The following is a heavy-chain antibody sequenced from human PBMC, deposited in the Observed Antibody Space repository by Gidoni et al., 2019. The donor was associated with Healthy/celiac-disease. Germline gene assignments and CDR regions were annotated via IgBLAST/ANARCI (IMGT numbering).Heavy chain of an antibody. CDR2: INSDGSST. D-gene: IGHD5-12*01. CDR1: GFTFSSDW. Sequence: EVQLVESGGGLVQPGGSVRLSCAASGFTFSSDWMHWVRQAPGKGLGWVKRINSDGSSTSYAESVKGRFTISRDNAKNTLYLQMNSLRAEDTAVYYCAAVATTSLRYYYYGMDVWGQGTTVTVSS. CDR3: AAVATTSLRYYYYGMDV. J-gene: IGHJ6*02. V-gene: IGHV3-74*01.